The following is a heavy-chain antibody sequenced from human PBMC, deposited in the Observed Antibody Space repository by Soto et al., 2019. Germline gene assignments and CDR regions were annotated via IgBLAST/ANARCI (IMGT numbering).Heavy chain of an antibody. D-gene: IGHD3-22*01. CDR2: IRGYNGDT. Sequence: QVQLVQSGTEVKKPGASVKVSCKTSGYSFKSYGISWVRQAPGQGLEWMGWIRGYNGDTDYVQQFQGRVTMTADTSTSTAYMELRSLRLDDTAVYYCTRGQDYYDRSGYDDYWGQVTLVTVSS. V-gene: IGHV1-18*01. J-gene: IGHJ4*02. CDR1: GYSFKSYG. CDR3: TRGQDYYDRSGYDDY.